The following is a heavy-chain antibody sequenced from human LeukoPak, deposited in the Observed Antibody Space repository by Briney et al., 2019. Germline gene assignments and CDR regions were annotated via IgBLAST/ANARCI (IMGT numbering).Heavy chain of an antibody. D-gene: IGHD3-22*01. CDR1: GFNFRSQG. Sequence: GTSLRLSCAAPGFNFRSQGMHWVRQAPGKGLEWVAVAYDDASNQYYADSVKGRFTVSKDNSKNTLYIQMNSLRAEDTAVYYCATGGRYYYDQWGQGTLVTVSS. CDR2: AYDDASNQ. V-gene: IGHV3-33*01. CDR3: ATGGRYYYDQ. J-gene: IGHJ4*02.